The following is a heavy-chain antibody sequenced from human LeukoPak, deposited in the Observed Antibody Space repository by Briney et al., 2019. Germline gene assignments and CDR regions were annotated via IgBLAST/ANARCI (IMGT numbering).Heavy chain of an antibody. J-gene: IGHJ6*03. CDR3: AREVSLVWTPDPYYMDV. V-gene: IGHV3-7*01. CDR2: IKQDGSEK. D-gene: IGHD3-10*01. Sequence: GGSLRLSCAASGFNFSNYWMSWVRQAPGKGLEWVANIKQDGSEKYYVDSVKGRFTISRDNAKNSLYLQMNSLRAEDTAVYYCAREVSLVWTPDPYYMDVWGKGTTVTVSS. CDR1: GFNFSNYW.